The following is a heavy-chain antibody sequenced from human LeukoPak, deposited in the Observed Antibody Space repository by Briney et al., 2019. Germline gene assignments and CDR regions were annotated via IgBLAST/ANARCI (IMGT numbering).Heavy chain of an antibody. CDR2: ISWNSGSI. V-gene: IGHV3-9*01. J-gene: IGHJ5*02. Sequence: PGRSLRLSCAASGFTFDDYAMHWVRQVPGKGLEWVSGISWNSGSIGYADSVKGRFTISRDNAKNTLYLQMNSLRAEDTALYYCARGDWFDPWGQGTLVTVSS. CDR1: GFTFDDYA. CDR3: ARGDWFDP.